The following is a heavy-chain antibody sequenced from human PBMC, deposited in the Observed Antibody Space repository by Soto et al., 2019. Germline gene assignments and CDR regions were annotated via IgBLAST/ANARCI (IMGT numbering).Heavy chain of an antibody. V-gene: IGHV2-5*02. CDR3: AHRLGGIGVAGTFDY. CDR2: IYWDDDK. CDR1: GFSLSTSGVG. J-gene: IGHJ4*02. D-gene: IGHD6-19*01. Sequence: QITLKESGPTLVKPTQTLTLTCTFSGFSLSTSGVGVGWIRQPPGKALEWLALIYWDDDKRYSPSLKSRLTITKDTSTHQVVLTMPNMDPVDTATYYCAHRLGGIGVAGTFDYWGQGTLVTVSS.